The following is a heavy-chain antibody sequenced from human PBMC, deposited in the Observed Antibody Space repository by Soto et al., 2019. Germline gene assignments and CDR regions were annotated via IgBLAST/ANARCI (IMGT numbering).Heavy chain of an antibody. CDR2: ISGSGSST. CDR1: GFTFSSYA. D-gene: IGHD5-12*01. CDR3: AKDSGYDAFDI. V-gene: IGHV3-23*01. J-gene: IGHJ3*02. Sequence: GESLKISCAASGFTFSSYAMSWVRQAPGEGLKWVSAISGSGSSTYYADSVKGRFTITRDSSKNTLYLQMNSLRAEDTAVYYCAKDSGYDAFDIWGQGTMVTVSS.